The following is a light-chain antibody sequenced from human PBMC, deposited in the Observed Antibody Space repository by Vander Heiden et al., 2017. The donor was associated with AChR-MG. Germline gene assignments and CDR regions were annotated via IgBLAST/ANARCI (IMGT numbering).Light chain of an antibody. CDR2: AIS. Sequence: DIQMTHSPSSLSASVGDRITITCRASQGISNYLAWYQQKPGKVPKLLIYAISTSQSAVPSRFSGSGSGTDFTLTISCLQPEDVATSYCQKDYSAAFTFGAGTKVDIK. CDR1: QGISNY. V-gene: IGKV1-27*01. CDR3: QKDYSAAFT. J-gene: IGKJ3*01.